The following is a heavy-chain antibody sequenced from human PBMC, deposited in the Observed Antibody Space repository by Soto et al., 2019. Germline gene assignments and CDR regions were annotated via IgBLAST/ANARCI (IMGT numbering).Heavy chain of an antibody. D-gene: IGHD5-18*01. J-gene: IGHJ4*02. CDR3: AKDDVDTAMVPTFSDY. CDR1: GFTFSSYG. V-gene: IGHV3-30*18. CDR2: ISYDGSNK. Sequence: GGSLRLSCAASGFTFSSYGMHWVRQAPGKGLEWVAVISYDGSNKYYADSVKGRFTISRDNSKNTLYLQMNSLRAEDTAVYYCAKDDVDTAMVPTFSDYWGQGTLVTVSS.